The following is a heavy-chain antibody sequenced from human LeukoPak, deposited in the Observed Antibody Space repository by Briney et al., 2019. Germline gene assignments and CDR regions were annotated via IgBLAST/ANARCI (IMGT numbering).Heavy chain of an antibody. CDR2: INPNGGSS. CDR1: GYTFATYY. CDR3: ARLPWETSRPPEPDY. J-gene: IGHJ4*02. Sequence: ASVKVSCKASGYTFATYYIHWVRQAPGQGLEWMGIINPNGGSSNCAQKFQGRVTMTRDTSTSTVYMELRSLRFEDTAVYYCARLPWETSRPPEPDYWGQGTLVTVSS. V-gene: IGHV1-46*01. D-gene: IGHD1-14*01.